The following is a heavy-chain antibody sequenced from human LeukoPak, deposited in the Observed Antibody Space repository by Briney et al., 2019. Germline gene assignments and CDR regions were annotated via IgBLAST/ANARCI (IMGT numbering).Heavy chain of an antibody. V-gene: IGHV4-61*02. CDR2: IYTSGST. D-gene: IGHD1-1*01. CDR1: GGSISSGSYY. CDR3: ARDTTGNHAFDI. Sequence: SETLSLTCTVSGGSISSGSYYWSWIRQPAGKGLEWIGRIYTSGSTNYNPSLKSRVTISVDTSKNQFSLKLSSVTAADTAVYYCARDTTGNHAFDIWGQGTMVTVSS. J-gene: IGHJ3*02.